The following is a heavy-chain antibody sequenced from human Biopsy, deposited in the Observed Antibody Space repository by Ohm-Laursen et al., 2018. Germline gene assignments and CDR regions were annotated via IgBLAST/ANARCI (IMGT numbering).Heavy chain of an antibody. CDR3: ARDGEAKYCKHGVCPSDF. D-gene: IGHD2-8*01. Sequence: GSLRLSCSASGFTFSGFSMNWVRQAPGKGLEWVSSISASGNHIYYKDSVKGRFTVSRDNGKNSVYLQMNSLRVEDTAVYYCARDGEAKYCKHGVCPSDFWGQGTLVTVSS. J-gene: IGHJ4*02. CDR1: GFTFSGFS. CDR2: ISASGNHI. V-gene: IGHV3-21*01.